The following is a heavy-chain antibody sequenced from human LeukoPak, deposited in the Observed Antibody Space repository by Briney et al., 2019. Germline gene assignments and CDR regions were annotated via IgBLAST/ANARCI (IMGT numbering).Heavy chain of an antibody. D-gene: IGHD1-1*01. V-gene: IGHV4-59*02. Sequence: SETLSLTCTVSGGSVTSYYWSWIRQPPGKGLEWIGYFYYSGSTNYNPSLNSRVTISVDTSKNQFSLKLSSVTAADTAVYYCARDKRGTVDYWGQGTLVTVSS. CDR2: FYYSGST. CDR3: ARDKRGTVDY. J-gene: IGHJ4*02. CDR1: GGSVTSYY.